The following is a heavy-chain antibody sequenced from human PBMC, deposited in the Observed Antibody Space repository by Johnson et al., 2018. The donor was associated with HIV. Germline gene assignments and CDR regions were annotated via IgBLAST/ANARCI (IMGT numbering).Heavy chain of an antibody. D-gene: IGHD3-22*01. Sequence: VQLVESGGGAVQPGRSLRLSCAASGFTFDDYAMHWVRQAPGKGLEWVSGISWNSGSIGYADSVKGRFTISRDNAKNSLYLKMNSLKTEDTAVYYCTTGHYYDSSGDAFDIWGQGTMVTVSS. V-gene: IGHV3-9*01. CDR1: GFTFDDYA. CDR2: ISWNSGSI. J-gene: IGHJ3*02. CDR3: TTGHYYDSSGDAFDI.